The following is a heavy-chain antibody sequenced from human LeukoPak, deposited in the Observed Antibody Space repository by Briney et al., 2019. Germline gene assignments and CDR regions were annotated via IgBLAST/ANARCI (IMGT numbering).Heavy chain of an antibody. Sequence: GGSLRLSCAASGFTFSSYAMSWVRQAPGKGLEWVSAISGSGGSTYYADSVKGRFTISRDNSKNTLYLQMNSLRAEDTAVYYCAPQAPRIAVAGTVMRGWFDPWGQGTLVTVSS. J-gene: IGHJ5*02. CDR1: GFTFSSYA. CDR3: APQAPRIAVAGTVMRGWFDP. D-gene: IGHD6-19*01. CDR2: ISGSGGST. V-gene: IGHV3-23*01.